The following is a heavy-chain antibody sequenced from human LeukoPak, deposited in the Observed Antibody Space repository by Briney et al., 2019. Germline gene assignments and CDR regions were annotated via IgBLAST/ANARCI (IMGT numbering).Heavy chain of an antibody. CDR1: GFTFDDYG. V-gene: IGHV3-20*04. D-gene: IGHD2-2*01. J-gene: IGHJ4*02. Sequence: GGSLRLSCAASGFTFDDYGMSWVRQAPGKGLEWVSGINWNGGSTGYADSVKGRFTISRDNAKNSLYLQMNSLRAEDTALYCCARSNEDIVVVPAAMFDYWGQGTLVTVSS. CDR2: INWNGGST. CDR3: ARSNEDIVVVPAAMFDY.